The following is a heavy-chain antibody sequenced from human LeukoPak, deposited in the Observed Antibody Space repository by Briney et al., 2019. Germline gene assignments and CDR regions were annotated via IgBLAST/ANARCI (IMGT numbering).Heavy chain of an antibody. D-gene: IGHD3-22*01. CDR3: AKPYDSSLYTNLDY. J-gene: IGHJ4*02. CDR2: ISYDGSKK. CDR1: GFTFSTYA. Sequence: PGRSLKLSCVATGFTFSTYAMHWVRQAPGKGLEWVTVISYDGSKKYYADSVKGRFTTSRDNSKNTLYLQVDSLRPEDTAVYYCAKPYDSSLYTNLDYWGQGTLVTVSS. V-gene: IGHV3-30-3*02.